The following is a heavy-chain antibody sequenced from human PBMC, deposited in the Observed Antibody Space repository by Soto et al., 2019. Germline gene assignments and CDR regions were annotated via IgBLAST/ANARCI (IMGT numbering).Heavy chain of an antibody. J-gene: IGHJ6*01. D-gene: IGHD2-2*02. CDR2: ISSRSDI. Sequence: PGGCLRLSCVASGFIFEDYDMHWVRQVPGKGLEWVSSISSRSDIYYSDSVKGRFTISRDNAKNSVSLQMNSLRAEDTAVYYCAREYTACQRGYGLDVWGQGTTVTVSS. CDR1: GFIFEDYD. V-gene: IGHV3-21*01. CDR3: AREYTACQRGYGLDV.